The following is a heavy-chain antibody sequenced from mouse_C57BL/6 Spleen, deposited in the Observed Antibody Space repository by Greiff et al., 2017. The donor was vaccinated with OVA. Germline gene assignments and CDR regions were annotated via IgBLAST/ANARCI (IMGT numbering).Heavy chain of an antibody. V-gene: IGHV5-17*01. Sequence: EVQGVESGGGLVKPGGSLKLSCAASGFTFSDYGMHWVRRAPEKGLEWVAYISSGSSTIYYAGSVKGRFTISRDNANNTRYLQMTRLRSEDTAMYYCAGGGYELTYWGQGTLVTVSA. D-gene: IGHD2-2*01. CDR2: ISSGSSTI. J-gene: IGHJ3*01. CDR3: AGGGYELTY. CDR1: GFTFSDYG.